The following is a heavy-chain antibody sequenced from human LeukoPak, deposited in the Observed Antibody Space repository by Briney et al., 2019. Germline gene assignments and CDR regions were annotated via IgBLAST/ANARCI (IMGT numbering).Heavy chain of an antibody. CDR3: AKFTYYYDSSGSVNDAFDI. V-gene: IGHV3-30*18. D-gene: IGHD3-22*01. Sequence: SXXXXNKYYAHSVKGRFTISRDNSKNTLYLQMNSLRAEDTAVYYCAKFTYYYDSSGSVNDAFDIWGQGTMVTVSS. J-gene: IGHJ3*02. CDR2: SXXXXNK.